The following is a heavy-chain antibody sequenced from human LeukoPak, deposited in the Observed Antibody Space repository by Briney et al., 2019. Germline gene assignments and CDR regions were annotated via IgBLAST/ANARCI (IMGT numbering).Heavy chain of an antibody. CDR2: MNPNSGNT. D-gene: IGHD3-22*01. J-gene: IGHJ4*02. CDR1: EYTFTSYD. Sequence: ASVRVSCKTSEYTFTSYDINWVRQATGQGLEWMGWMNPNSGNTGYAQKFQGRVTMTRNTSISTAYMELSSLRSEDTAVYYCARGATMIVVVDYWGQGTLVTVSS. V-gene: IGHV1-8*01. CDR3: ARGATMIVVVDY.